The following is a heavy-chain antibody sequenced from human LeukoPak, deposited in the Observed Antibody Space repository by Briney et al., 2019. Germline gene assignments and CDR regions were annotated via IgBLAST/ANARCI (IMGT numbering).Heavy chain of an antibody. D-gene: IGHD3-9*01. CDR1: GGTFSSSA. CDR2: IIPIFGTT. J-gene: IGHJ5*02. Sequence: ASVKVSCKASGGTFSSSAISWVRQALGQGLEWMGGIIPIFGTTNYAQKFQGRVTITTDESTGTAYMELSSLRSEDTAVYYCARLKVLRYFDLFDPWGQGTLVTVSS. V-gene: IGHV1-69*05. CDR3: ARLKVLRYFDLFDP.